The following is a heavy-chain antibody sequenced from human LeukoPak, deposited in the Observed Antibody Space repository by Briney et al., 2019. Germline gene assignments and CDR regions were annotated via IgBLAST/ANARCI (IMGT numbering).Heavy chain of an antibody. V-gene: IGHV3-21*01. J-gene: IGHJ3*01. D-gene: IGHD2-21*02. Sequence: GGSLRLSCAASGFTFSSYSMNWVRQAPGKGLEWVSSISSSSSYICYADSVKGRFTISRDNAKNSLYLQMNSLRGEDTAVYYCARPSYCGGDCYYAFDFWGQGTMVTVSS. CDR2: ISSSSSYI. CDR3: ARPSYCGGDCYYAFDF. CDR1: GFTFSSYS.